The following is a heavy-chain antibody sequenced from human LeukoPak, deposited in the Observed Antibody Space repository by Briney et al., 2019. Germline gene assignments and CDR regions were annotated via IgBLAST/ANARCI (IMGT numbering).Heavy chain of an antibody. V-gene: IGHV3-23*01. J-gene: IGHJ4*02. Sequence: GGSLRLSCAASGFTVSSNYMSWVRQAPGKGLEWVSSISASGVMTYYADSVKGRFTVSRDTSKNSLYLQMSSLTAADTAVYYCAKDRSIGTYYTFDHWGQGTLVTVSS. CDR3: AKDRSIGTYYTFDH. D-gene: IGHD1-26*01. CDR2: ISASGVMT. CDR1: GFTVSSNY.